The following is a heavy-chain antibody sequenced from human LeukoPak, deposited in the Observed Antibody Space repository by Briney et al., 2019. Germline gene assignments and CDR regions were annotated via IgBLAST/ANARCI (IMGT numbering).Heavy chain of an antibody. CDR3: ARDLSIDIAAAGTGWFDP. CDR1: GYTFTSYG. Sequence: GASVKVSCKASGYTFTSYGISWVRQAPGQGLEWMGWISAYNGNTNYAQKLQGRVTMTTDTSTSTAYMELRSLRSDDTAVYYCARDLSIDIAAAGTGWFDPWGQGTLVTVSS. D-gene: IGHD6-13*01. J-gene: IGHJ5*02. V-gene: IGHV1-18*01. CDR2: ISAYNGNT.